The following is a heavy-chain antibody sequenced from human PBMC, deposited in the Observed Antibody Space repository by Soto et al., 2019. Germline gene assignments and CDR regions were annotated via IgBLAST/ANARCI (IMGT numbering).Heavy chain of an antibody. J-gene: IGHJ4*02. CDR1: GFSFSSYW. V-gene: IGHV3-23*01. CDR3: SNDLPVYYCDCVPYSFDL. D-gene: IGHD3-16*01. CDR2: ISGSGGST. Sequence: PGGSLRLSCAASGFSFSSYWMNWVRQAPGKGLEWVSAISGSGGSTYYADSVKGRFTISRDNSKNTLYLQMNSLRAEDTAVYYSSNDLPVYYCDCVPYSFDLWGQGTLVTVSS.